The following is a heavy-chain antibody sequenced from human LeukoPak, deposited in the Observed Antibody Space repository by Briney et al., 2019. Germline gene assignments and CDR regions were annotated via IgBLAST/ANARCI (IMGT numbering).Heavy chain of an antibody. CDR1: GDSISSGDYY. J-gene: IGHJ4*02. Sequence: SETLSLTCTVSGDSISSGDYYWSWIRQPAGKGLEWIGRISSSGSTNYNPSLKSRVTISVDTSKNQFSLRLSSVTAADTAVYYCARVTGYMVEDYFDYWGQGTLVTVSS. CDR3: ARVTGYMVEDYFDY. D-gene: IGHD6-13*01. CDR2: ISSSGST. V-gene: IGHV4-61*02.